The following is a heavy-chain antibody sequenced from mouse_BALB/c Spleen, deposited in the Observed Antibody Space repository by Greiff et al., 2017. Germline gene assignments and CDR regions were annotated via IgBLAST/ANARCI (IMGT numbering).Heavy chain of an antibody. Sequence: EVQLVESGGGLVKLGGSLKLSCAASGFTFSSYYMSWVRQTPEKRLELVAAINSNGGSTYYPDTVKGRFTISRDNAKNTLYLQMSSLKSEDTALYYCARQGGNYWYFDVWGAGTTVTVSS. V-gene: IGHV5-6-2*01. CDR2: INSNGGST. J-gene: IGHJ1*01. CDR3: ARQGGNYWYFDV. CDR1: GFTFSSYY. D-gene: IGHD2-1*01.